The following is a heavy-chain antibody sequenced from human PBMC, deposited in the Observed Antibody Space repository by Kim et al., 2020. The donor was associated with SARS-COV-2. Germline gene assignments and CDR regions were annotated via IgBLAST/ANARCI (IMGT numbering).Heavy chain of an antibody. Sequence: RVTISVDTSKNQFSLKLSSVTAADTAVYYCARAPGRIAVAGTTHSWFDPWGQGTLVTVSS. D-gene: IGHD6-19*01. V-gene: IGHV4-59*01. J-gene: IGHJ5*02. CDR3: ARAPGRIAVAGTTHSWFDP.